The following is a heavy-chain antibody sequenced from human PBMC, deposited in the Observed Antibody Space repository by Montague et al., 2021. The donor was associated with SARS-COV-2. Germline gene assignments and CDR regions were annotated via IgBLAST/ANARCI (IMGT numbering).Heavy chain of an antibody. V-gene: IGHV3-7*01. J-gene: IGHJ6*02. D-gene: IGHD1-1*01. CDR2: IKQDGSEK. CDR3: ARVQRTTRTTRLGTYYYYYYGMDV. CDR1: GFTFSSYW. Sequence: SRRLSWSASGFTFSSYWMSWVRQAPGKGLEWVANIKQDGSEKYYVDSVKGRFTISRDNAKNSLYLQMNSLRAEDTAVYYCARVQRTTRTTRLGTYYYYYYGMDVWGQGTTVTVSS.